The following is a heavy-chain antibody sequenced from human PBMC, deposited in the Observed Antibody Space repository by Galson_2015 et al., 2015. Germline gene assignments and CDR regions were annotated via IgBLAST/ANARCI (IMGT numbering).Heavy chain of an antibody. CDR2: ISSSSSYI. CDR1: GFTFSSYS. J-gene: IGHJ4*02. CDR3: AREAPSDGYCSSTSCYRSWDY. D-gene: IGHD2-2*03. Sequence: SLRLSCAASGFTFSSYSMNWVRQAPEKGLEWVSSISSSSSYIYYADSVKGRFTISRDNAKNSLYLQMNSLRAEDTAVYYCAREAPSDGYCSSTSCYRSWDYWGQGTLVTVSS. V-gene: IGHV3-21*01.